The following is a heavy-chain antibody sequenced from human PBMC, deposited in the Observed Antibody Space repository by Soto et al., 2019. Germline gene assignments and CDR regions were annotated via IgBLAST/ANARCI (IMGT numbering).Heavy chain of an antibody. J-gene: IGHJ4*02. CDR3: ARLRIVGSPNGTVDTVLDY. Sequence: SETLSLTCTVSGGSVSSGSYYWSWIRQPPGKGLEWIGYIYYSGSTNYNPSLKSRVTISVDTSKNQFSLKLSSVTAADTAVYSSARLRIVGSPNGTVDTVLDYWAQGSLVTVSS. V-gene: IGHV4-61*01. CDR1: GGSVSSGSYY. D-gene: IGHD1-26*01. CDR2: IYYSGST.